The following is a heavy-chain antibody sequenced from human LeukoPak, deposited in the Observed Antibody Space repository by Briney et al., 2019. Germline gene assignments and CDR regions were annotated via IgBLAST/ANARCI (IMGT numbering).Heavy chain of an antibody. D-gene: IGHD3-22*01. CDR1: GYTFTSYG. Sequence: ASVKVSCKASGYTFTSYGISWVRQAPGQGLEWMGWINTNTGNPTYAQAFRGRFVFSLDSSVSTAYLQISSLKPEDTAVYYCARGTYYYDTTGGAGGFYLDYWGQGTLVTVSS. CDR2: INTNTGNP. CDR3: ARGTYYYDTTGGAGGFYLDY. J-gene: IGHJ4*02. V-gene: IGHV7-4-1*02.